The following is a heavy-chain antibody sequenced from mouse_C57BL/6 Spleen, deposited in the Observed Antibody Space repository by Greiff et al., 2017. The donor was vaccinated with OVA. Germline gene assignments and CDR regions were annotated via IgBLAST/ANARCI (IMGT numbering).Heavy chain of an antibody. D-gene: IGHD1-1*01. CDR2: IYPGSGST. Sequence: QVQLQQPGAELVKPGASVKMSCKASGYTFTSYWITWVKQRPGQGLEWIGDIYPGSGSTNYNEKFKCKATLTVDTSSSTAYMQLSSLTSEDSAVYYCANPTYCGSSYDDWGQGTTLTVSS. CDR1: GYTFTSYW. V-gene: IGHV1-55*01. CDR3: ANPTYCGSSYDD. J-gene: IGHJ2*01.